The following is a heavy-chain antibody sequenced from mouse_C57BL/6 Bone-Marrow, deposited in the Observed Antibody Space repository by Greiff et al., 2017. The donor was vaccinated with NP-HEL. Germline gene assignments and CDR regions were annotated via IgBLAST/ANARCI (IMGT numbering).Heavy chain of an antibody. D-gene: IGHD6-1*01. CDR1: GYTFTSYW. CDR3: ARSPLFAY. V-gene: IGHV1-61*01. CDR2: IYPSDSET. J-gene: IGHJ3*01. Sequence: QVQLKQPGAELVRPGSSVKLSCKASGYTFTSYWMDWVKQRPGQGLEWIGNIYPSDSETHYNQKFKDKATLTVDKSSSTAYMQLSSLTSEDSAVYYCARSPLFAYWGQGTLVTVSA.